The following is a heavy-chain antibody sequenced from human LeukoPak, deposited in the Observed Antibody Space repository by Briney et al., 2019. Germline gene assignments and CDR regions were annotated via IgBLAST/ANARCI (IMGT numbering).Heavy chain of an antibody. D-gene: IGHD5-24*01. V-gene: IGHV4-38-2*02. CDR1: GYPIGLDYY. J-gene: IGHJ5*02. CDR2: FHRGRI. CDR3: ARAPSSYESGNGYPNLGWLDP. Sequence: SETLSLTCKVSGYPIGLDYYWVWIRQAPGRGLQWIGGFHRGRIQYNSALKSRVTISIDSSKNQLSLRMWPVTAADTAFYFCARAPSSYESGNGYPNLGWLDPWGQGALVTVPS.